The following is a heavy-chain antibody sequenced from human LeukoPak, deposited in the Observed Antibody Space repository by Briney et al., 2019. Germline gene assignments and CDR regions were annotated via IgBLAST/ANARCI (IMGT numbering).Heavy chain of an antibody. Sequence: ASVKVSCKASGYTFTSYGISWVRQAPGQGLEWMGWISAYNGNTNYAQKLQGRVTMTTDTSTSTAYMELRSLRSDDTAVYYCARDRVPTGGIAVAGADYWGQGALVTVSS. V-gene: IGHV1-18*01. CDR2: ISAYNGNT. CDR1: GYTFTSYG. D-gene: IGHD6-19*01. CDR3: ARDRVPTGGIAVAGADY. J-gene: IGHJ4*02.